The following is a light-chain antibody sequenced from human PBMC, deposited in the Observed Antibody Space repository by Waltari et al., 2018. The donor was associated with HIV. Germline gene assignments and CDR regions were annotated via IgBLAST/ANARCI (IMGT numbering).Light chain of an antibody. Sequence: QSALTQPPSASGSPGQSVTISCTGTSSDVGGYNSVSWYQQHPGKAPTLMIYEVSKRPSGVPDRFSGSKSGNTASLTVSGLQAEDEADYYCSSYAGSSNVVFGGGTKLTVL. CDR2: EVS. J-gene: IGLJ2*01. CDR1: SSDVGGYNS. CDR3: SSYAGSSNVV. V-gene: IGLV2-8*01.